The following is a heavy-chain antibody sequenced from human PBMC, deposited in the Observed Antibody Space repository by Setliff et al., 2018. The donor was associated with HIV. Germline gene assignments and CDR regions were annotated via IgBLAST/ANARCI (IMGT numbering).Heavy chain of an antibody. Sequence: SETLSLTCAVYGGSVSGPYWGWFRQPPGKGLEWIGEITPSGATNYLPALASRVTMSLDTSKNQVSLKMTSVTAADTALYSCSNWNTTIDEDAWGQGTLVTVSS. D-gene: IGHD5-18*01. J-gene: IGHJ5*02. V-gene: IGHV4-34*01. CDR1: GGSVSGPY. CDR2: ITPSGAT. CDR3: SNWNTTIDEDA.